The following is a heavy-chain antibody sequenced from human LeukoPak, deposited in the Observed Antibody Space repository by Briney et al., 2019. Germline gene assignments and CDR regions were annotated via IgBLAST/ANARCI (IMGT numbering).Heavy chain of an antibody. CDR1: GITLSNYG. Sequence: GGSLRLSCAVSGITLSNYGMSWVRQAPGKGLEWVAGISDSGGRTNYADSVRGRFTISRDNHKNTLYLQMNSLRAEDTAVYFCAKRGVVIRVILVGFHKEAYYFDSWGQGALVTVSS. CDR2: ISDSGGRT. CDR3: AKRGVVIRVILVGFHKEAYYFDS. J-gene: IGHJ4*02. V-gene: IGHV3-23*01. D-gene: IGHD3-22*01.